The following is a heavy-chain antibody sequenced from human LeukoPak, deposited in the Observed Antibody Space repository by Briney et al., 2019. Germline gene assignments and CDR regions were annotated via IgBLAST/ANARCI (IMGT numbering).Heavy chain of an antibody. Sequence: SETLSLTCAVYGGSFSGYYWSWIRQPPGKGLEWIGEINYNGSTNHNPSLESRVTISGDTSKKQFSLKLSSVTAADTAVYYCARVVDTSMIDDAFDIWGQGTMVTVSS. J-gene: IGHJ3*02. CDR3: ARVVDTSMIDDAFDI. D-gene: IGHD5-18*01. V-gene: IGHV4-34*01. CDR2: INYNGST. CDR1: GGSFSGYY.